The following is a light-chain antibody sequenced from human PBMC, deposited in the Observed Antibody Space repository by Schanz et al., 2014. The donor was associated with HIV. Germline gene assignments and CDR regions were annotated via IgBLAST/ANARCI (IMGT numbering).Light chain of an antibody. J-gene: IGLJ3*02. V-gene: IGLV6-57*04. CDR1: SGTIASDY. Sequence: NFMLTQPHSVSESPGNTVTISCTRSSGTIASDYVQWYQQRPGSAPTIVIYDNDQRPSGVPNRFSGSIDSSSNSASLTISGLKSDDEADYYCQSSDDDDPGLFGGGTKLTVL. CDR3: QSSDDDDPGL. CDR2: DND.